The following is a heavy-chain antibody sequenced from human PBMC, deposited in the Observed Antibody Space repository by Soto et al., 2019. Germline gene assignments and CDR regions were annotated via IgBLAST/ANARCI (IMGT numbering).Heavy chain of an antibody. J-gene: IGHJ4*02. D-gene: IGHD4-17*01. CDR3: ATGHDYGDSNFEY. Sequence: VGSLRLSCASSVFTFSSYAMSCVRQSPGKWLEWVSAISGSGGSTYYADSVKGRFTISRDNSKNTLYLQMNSLRAEDTAVYYCATGHDYGDSNFEYLGQGTLVTVSS. CDR2: ISGSGGST. CDR1: VFTFSSYA. V-gene: IGHV3-23*01.